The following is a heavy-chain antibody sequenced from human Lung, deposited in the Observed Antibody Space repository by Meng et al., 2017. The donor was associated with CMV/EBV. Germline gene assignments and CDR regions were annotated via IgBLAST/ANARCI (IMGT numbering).Heavy chain of an antibody. J-gene: IGHJ4*02. CDR3: AGGRAGSGSPYYFDY. CDR1: GYTFTNYD. D-gene: IGHD3-10*01. Sequence: ASXXVSXKASGYTFTNYDINWVRRATGQGLEWLGWINPNNYNTGYAHQFQGRVTMTRTTSISTAYLELSGLRSEDTAVYYGAGGRAGSGSPYYFDYWGQGTLVTVSS. V-gene: IGHV1-8*01. CDR2: INPNNYNT.